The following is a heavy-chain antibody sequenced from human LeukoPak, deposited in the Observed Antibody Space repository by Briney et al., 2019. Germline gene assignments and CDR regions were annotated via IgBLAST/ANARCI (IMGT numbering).Heavy chain of an antibody. CDR1: GGSISSYY. CDR3: ARTWTAAGYNRFDP. J-gene: IGHJ5*02. CDR2: IYTSTSGST. D-gene: IGHD6-13*01. Sequence: SETLSLTCTVSGGSISSYYWSWIRQPAGKGLEWIGRIYTSTSGSTKYNPSLKGRVTMSVDTSKNQFSLPLSSVPAADTAVSYCARTWTAAGYNRFDPWGQGTLVTVSS. V-gene: IGHV4-4*07.